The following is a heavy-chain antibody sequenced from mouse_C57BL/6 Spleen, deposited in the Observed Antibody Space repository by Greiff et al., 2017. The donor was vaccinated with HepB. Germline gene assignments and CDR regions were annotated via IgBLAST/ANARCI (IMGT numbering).Heavy chain of an antibody. D-gene: IGHD1-1*01. Sequence: EVQRVESGGGLVKPGGSLKLSCAASGFTFSDYGMHWVRQAPEKGLEWVAYISSGSSTIYYADTVKGRFTISRDNAKNTLFLQMTSLRSEDTAMYYCAKSLTTVVEGYFDVWGTGTTVTVSS. J-gene: IGHJ1*03. V-gene: IGHV5-17*01. CDR1: GFTFSDYG. CDR3: AKSLTTVVEGYFDV. CDR2: ISSGSSTI.